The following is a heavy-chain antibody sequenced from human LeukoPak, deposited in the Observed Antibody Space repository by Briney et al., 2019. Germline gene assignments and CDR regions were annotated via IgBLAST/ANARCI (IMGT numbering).Heavy chain of an antibody. CDR2: ISYDGSNK. V-gene: IGHV3-30*18. Sequence: GRSLRLSCAASGFTFSSYGMHWVRQAPGKGLEWVAVISYDGSNKYYADSVKSRFTISRDNSKNTLYLQTNSLRAEDTAVYYCAKAGRPGIVAVDYWGQGTLVTVSS. D-gene: IGHD3-22*01. J-gene: IGHJ4*02. CDR3: AKAGRPGIVAVDY. CDR1: GFTFSSYG.